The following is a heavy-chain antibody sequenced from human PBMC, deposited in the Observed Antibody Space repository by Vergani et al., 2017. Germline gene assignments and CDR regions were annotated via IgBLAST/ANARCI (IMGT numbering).Heavy chain of an antibody. J-gene: IGHJ6*03. CDR1: GFTFRSYA. D-gene: IGHD3-3*01. Sequence: QVQLVESGGGVVQPGRSLRLSCAASGFTFRSYAMHWVRQAPGQGLEWVAVRSYDGSNKYHADSVKSRFTISRDNSKNTLYLQMNSLRAKDTAVYYCAREGAPDFWSGYHGPYYYYMDVWGKGTTVTVSS. V-gene: IGHV3-30-3*01. CDR3: AREGAPDFWSGYHGPYYYYMDV. CDR2: RSYDGSNK.